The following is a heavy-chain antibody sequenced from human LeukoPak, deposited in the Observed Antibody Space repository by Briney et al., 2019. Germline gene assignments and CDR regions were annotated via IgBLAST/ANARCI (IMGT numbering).Heavy chain of an antibody. D-gene: IGHD4-17*01. CDR2: MYNSGST. Sequence: SETLSLTCTVSGGSISGSYWSWIRQPPGKGLEWIAYMYNSGSTNYNPSLKSRVTISIDTSKNQFSLKLSSLTAADTAIYYCARGIESYGDYGYWGQGILVTVSS. V-gene: IGHV4-59*01. J-gene: IGHJ4*02. CDR1: GGSISGSY. CDR3: ARGIESYGDYGY.